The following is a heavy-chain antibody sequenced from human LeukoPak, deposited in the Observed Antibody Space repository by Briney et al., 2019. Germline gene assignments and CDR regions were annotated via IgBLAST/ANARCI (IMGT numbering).Heavy chain of an antibody. V-gene: IGHV3-30*02. CDR2: IGYDESKK. CDR3: AKDLLHVPSIDY. D-gene: IGHD2-15*01. J-gene: IGHJ4*02. Sequence: GSLRLSCEASGFTFNNFGMHWVRRAPGKGLEGVAFIGYDESKKYYAEYVKGRFTISRDDSKNTLYHQMSALKTEDTAVYYCAKDLLHVPSIDYWGQGTLVSVSS. CDR1: GFTFNNFG.